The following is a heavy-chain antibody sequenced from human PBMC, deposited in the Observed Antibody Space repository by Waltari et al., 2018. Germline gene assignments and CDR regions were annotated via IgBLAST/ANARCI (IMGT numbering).Heavy chain of an antibody. V-gene: IGHV3-23*01. CDR1: GFTFSSYA. CDR3: ARDKGCSGDSCSSFVYYYGMDV. Sequence: EVQLLESGGGLVQPGGSLRLSCAASGFTFSSYAMSWVRQAPGKGLEWVSAISGSGGSTYYADAVKGRFTISRDNSRNIVYLQMDSLRAEDTAVYYCARDKGCSGDSCSSFVYYYGMDVWGQGTTVTVSS. D-gene: IGHD2-15*01. CDR2: ISGSGGST. J-gene: IGHJ6*02.